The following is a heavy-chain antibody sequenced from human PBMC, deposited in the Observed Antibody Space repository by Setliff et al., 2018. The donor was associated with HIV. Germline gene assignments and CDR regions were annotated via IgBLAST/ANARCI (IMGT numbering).Heavy chain of an antibody. CDR3: VTGVGTSSVDY. CDR2: IKTKTQRGTT. Sequence: PGGSLRLSCAASGFTFSNYAMGWVRQGPGKGLEWVGRIKTKTQRGTTDYAAPAKGRFIISRDDSKNTLYLQMNSLRSEDTAVYYCVTGVGTSSVDYWGQGTMVTVSS. V-gene: IGHV3-15*01. J-gene: IGHJ4*02. D-gene: IGHD3-22*01. CDR1: GFTFSNYA.